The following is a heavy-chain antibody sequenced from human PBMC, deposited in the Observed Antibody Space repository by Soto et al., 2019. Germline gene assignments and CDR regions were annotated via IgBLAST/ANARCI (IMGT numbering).Heavy chain of an antibody. CDR1: GGTFSSYA. D-gene: IGHD3-22*01. Sequence: VKVSCKASGGTFSSYAISWVRQAPGQGLEWMGGIIPIFGTENYAQKFQGRVTITADESTSTAYMELSSLRSEDTAVYYCERVEWYYYDSSGYYDWGQGTLVTVSS. CDR3: ERVEWYYYDSSGYYD. V-gene: IGHV1-69*13. J-gene: IGHJ4*02. CDR2: IIPIFGTE.